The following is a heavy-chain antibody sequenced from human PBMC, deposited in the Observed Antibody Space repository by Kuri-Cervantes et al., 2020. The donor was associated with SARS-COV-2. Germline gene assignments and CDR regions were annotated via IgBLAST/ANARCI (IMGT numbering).Heavy chain of an antibody. CDR3: ARGPGYSSTWYGNWFDP. V-gene: IGHV3-53*01. J-gene: IGHJ5*02. D-gene: IGHD6-13*01. CDR2: IYSGGST. CDR1: GFTVSSNY. Sequence: GESLKISCAASGFTVSSNYMSWVRQAPGKGLEWVSVIYSGGSTYYADSVKGRFTISRDNSKNTLYLQMNRLRVEDTAVYYCARGPGYSSTWYGNWFDPWGQGTLVTVSS.